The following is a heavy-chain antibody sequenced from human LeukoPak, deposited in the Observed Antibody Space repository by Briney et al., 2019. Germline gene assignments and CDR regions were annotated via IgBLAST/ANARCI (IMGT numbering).Heavy chain of an antibody. Sequence: SETLSLTCTVSGGSLSSYYWSWIRQPAGKGLEWIGRIYTSGSTNYNPSLKSRVTMSVDTSKNQFSLKLSSVTAADTAVYYCARDASSGYYWGNWFDPWGQGTLVTVSS. V-gene: IGHV4-4*07. J-gene: IGHJ5*02. CDR1: GGSLSSYY. CDR2: IYTSGST. D-gene: IGHD3-22*01. CDR3: ARDASSGYYWGNWFDP.